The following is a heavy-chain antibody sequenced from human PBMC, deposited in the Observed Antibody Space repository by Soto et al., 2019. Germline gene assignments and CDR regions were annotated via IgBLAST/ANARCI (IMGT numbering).Heavy chain of an antibody. CDR1: GFTVSSNY. J-gene: IGHJ4*02. CDR3: ARETDTVGELSYFDY. D-gene: IGHD3-10*01. Sequence: EVQLVESGGGLVQPGGSLRLSCAASGFTVSSNYMSWVRQAPGKGLEWVSVIDSGGSTYYADSVKGRFTISRDNSKNTLYLPMNSLRAEDTAVYYCARETDTVGELSYFDYWGQGTLVTVSS. CDR2: IDSGGST. V-gene: IGHV3-66*01.